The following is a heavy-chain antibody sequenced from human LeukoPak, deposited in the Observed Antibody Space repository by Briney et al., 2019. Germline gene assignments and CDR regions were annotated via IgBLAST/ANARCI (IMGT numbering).Heavy chain of an antibody. CDR1: GGSISSYY. J-gene: IGHJ5*02. D-gene: IGHD2-21*01. CDR3: AALRSDCFDP. V-gene: IGHV4-59*08. CDR2: IYYSGST. Sequence: KPSETLSLTCTVSGGSISSYYWSWIRQPPGKGLGWIRYIYYSGSTNYNPSPKSRVTISVDTSKNQWSLKLSPVTAADTAVYDCAALRSDCFDPWGQGTLVTVSS.